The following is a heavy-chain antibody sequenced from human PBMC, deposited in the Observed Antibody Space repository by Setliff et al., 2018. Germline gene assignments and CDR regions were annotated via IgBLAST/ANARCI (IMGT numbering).Heavy chain of an antibody. Sequence: ASVKVSCKASGYTFTSYDINWVRQATGQGLEWMGWMNPNSGNTGYAQKFQGRVTMTRNTSISTAYMELSSLRSEDTAVYYCARDAVGPYWNFPLGNWGQGTLVTVSS. CDR1: GYTFTSYD. CDR2: MNPNSGNT. CDR3: ARDAVGPYWNFPLGN. J-gene: IGHJ4*02. V-gene: IGHV1-8*02. D-gene: IGHD1-7*01.